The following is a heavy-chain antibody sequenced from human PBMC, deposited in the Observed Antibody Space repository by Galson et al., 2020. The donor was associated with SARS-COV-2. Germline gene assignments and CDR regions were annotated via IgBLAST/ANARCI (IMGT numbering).Heavy chain of an antibody. D-gene: IGHD3-10*01. J-gene: IGHJ3*02. CDR1: GFTFDDYA. Sequence: SLKISCAASGFTFDDYAMHWVRQAPGKGLEWVSGISWNSGSIGYADSVKGRFTISRDNAKNSLYLQMNSLRAEDTALYYCAKLPTLGGSGDAVDIWGQGTMVTVSS. CDR3: AKLPTLGGSGDAVDI. V-gene: IGHV3-9*01. CDR2: ISWNSGSI.